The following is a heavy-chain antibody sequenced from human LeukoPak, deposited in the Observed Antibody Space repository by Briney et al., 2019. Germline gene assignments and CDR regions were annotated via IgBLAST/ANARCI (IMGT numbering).Heavy chain of an antibody. CDR2: IIPIFGTA. CDR1: GYTFTGYY. Sequence: ASVKVSCKASGYTFTGYYMHWVRQAPGQGLEWMGGIIPIFGTANYAQKFQGRVTMTRDMSTSTVYMELSSLRSEDTAVYYCASGIAARPFPAFDIWGQGTMVTVSS. CDR3: ASGIAARPFPAFDI. D-gene: IGHD6-6*01. J-gene: IGHJ3*02. V-gene: IGHV1-46*01.